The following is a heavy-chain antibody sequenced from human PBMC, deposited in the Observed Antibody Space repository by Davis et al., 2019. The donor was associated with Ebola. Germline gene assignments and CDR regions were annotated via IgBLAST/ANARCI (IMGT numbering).Heavy chain of an antibody. Sequence: PSETLSLTCAVYGGSFSSYYWSWIRQPPGKGLEWIGEINHSGSTNYNPSLKSRVTISVDTSKNQFPLKLSSVTAADTAVYYWARAVPAALFNYYYYMDVWGKGTTVTVSS. CDR1: GGSFSSYY. CDR3: ARAVPAALFNYYYYMDV. D-gene: IGHD2-2*01. J-gene: IGHJ6*03. V-gene: IGHV4-34*01. CDR2: INHSGST.